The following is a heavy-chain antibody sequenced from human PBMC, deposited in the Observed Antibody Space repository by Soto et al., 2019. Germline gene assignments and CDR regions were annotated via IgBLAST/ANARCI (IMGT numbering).Heavy chain of an antibody. V-gene: IGHV4-30-2*01. CDR1: GGSISSGGYS. Sequence: QLQLQESGSGLVKPSQTLSLTCAVSGGSISSGGYSWSWIRQPPGKGLEWIGYISHSGSTYYNPPLKSRVTISVDRSKYQFSLKLASLTAADTTVNYTARRFDRWGQGTLATVSS. J-gene: IGHJ5*02. CDR2: ISHSGST. CDR3: ARRFDR.